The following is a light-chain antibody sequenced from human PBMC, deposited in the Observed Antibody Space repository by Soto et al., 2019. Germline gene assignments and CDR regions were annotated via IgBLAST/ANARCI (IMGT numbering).Light chain of an antibody. CDR3: QQYDSIPYN. Sequence: DIQMTQSPSTLSASVRDRVTITCRASQTINSWLAWYQQKPGKAPRLLIYKASTLESGVPSRFSGSGSGTEFTLTISTLQPDDFATYYCQQYDSIPYNFGQGTKLDIK. J-gene: IGKJ2*01. V-gene: IGKV1-5*03. CDR1: QTINSW. CDR2: KAS.